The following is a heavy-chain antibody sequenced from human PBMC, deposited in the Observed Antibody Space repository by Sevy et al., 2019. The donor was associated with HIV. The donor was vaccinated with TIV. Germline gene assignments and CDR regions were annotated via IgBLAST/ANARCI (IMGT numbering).Heavy chain of an antibody. J-gene: IGHJ3*02. V-gene: IGHV4-38-2*01. D-gene: IGHD3-10*01. CDR2: IYHSGST. CDR1: SYSISSGYY. Sequence: SETLSLTCAVSSYSISSGYYWGWIRQPPGKGLEWIGSIYHSGSTYYYTSLKSRVTISVDTSKNQFSLKLSSVTAADTAVYYCARVWEDSVYGSGSYGSTFDIWGRGTMVTVSS. CDR3: ARVWEDSVYGSGSYGSTFDI.